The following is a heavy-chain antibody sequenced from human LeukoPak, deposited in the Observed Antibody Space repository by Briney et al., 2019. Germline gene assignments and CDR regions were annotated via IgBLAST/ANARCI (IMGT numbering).Heavy chain of an antibody. Sequence: GASVKVSCKASGYTFSSYYIHWVRQAPGQGLEWMGIINPSDTSRSYAQTFQDRVTLTSDMSTSTVYMELSSLRSEDTALYYCARGPERGYSYGHIDSWGQGTLSPSPQ. J-gene: IGHJ4*02. CDR1: GYTFSSYY. CDR2: INPSDTSR. V-gene: IGHV1-46*01. D-gene: IGHD5-18*01. CDR3: ARGPERGYSYGHIDS.